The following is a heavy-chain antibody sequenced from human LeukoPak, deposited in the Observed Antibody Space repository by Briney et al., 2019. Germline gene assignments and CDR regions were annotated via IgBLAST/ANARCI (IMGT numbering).Heavy chain of an antibody. D-gene: IGHD6-19*01. V-gene: IGHV1-69*05. CDR1: GGTFSNYA. Sequence: SVKVSCTASGGTFSNYAISWVRQAPGQGLEWMGGIIPIFGTANYAQKLQGRVTMTTDTSTSTAYLELRSLRSDDTAVYYCARDGGGGWYVWFDPWGQGTLVTVSS. J-gene: IGHJ5*02. CDR3: ARDGGGGWYVWFDP. CDR2: IIPIFGTA.